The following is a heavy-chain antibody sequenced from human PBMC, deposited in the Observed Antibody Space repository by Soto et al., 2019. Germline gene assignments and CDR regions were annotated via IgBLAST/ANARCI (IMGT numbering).Heavy chain of an antibody. D-gene: IGHD2-15*01. CDR3: ARYCSGGSCYSRVDYYGMDV. Sequence: GGSLRLSCAASGFTFSSYSMNWVRQAPGKGLEWVSSISSSSSYIYYAASVKGRFTISRDNAKNSLYLQMNSLRAEDTAVYYCARYCSGGSCYSRVDYYGMDVWGQGTTVTVSS. V-gene: IGHV3-21*01. CDR2: ISSSSSYI. J-gene: IGHJ6*02. CDR1: GFTFSSYS.